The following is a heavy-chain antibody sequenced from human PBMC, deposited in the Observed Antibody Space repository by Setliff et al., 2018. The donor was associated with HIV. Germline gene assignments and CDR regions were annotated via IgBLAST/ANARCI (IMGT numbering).Heavy chain of an antibody. J-gene: IGHJ3*01. V-gene: IGHV4-31*03. D-gene: IGHD3-22*01. CDR3: ASGPPLNYHDGGDYDWVDV. CDR2: ISYRGST. CDR1: GGSISSGAHY. Sequence: LSLTCIVSGGSISSGAHYWSWIRQHPGKGLEWIGYISYRGSTYYNPSLKSRVAISVDTSKNQFSLKLTSVTAADTAMYYCASGPPLNYHDGGDYDWVDVWGQGTLVTVSS.